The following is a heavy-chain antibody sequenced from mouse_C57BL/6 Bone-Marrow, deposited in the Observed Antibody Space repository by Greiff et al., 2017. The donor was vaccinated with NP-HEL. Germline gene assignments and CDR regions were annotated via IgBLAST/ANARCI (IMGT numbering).Heavy chain of an antibody. V-gene: IGHV3-5*01. Sequence: EVQLQQSGPGLVKPSHSVFLTCTVTGISITTGNYRWSWIRQVPGNKLEWIGDIYYSSTITNNPSLTSRTTITRDTPKNQFFLEMNSSTAEDTATYYCAREHVGATTPVGFDYWGQGTTLTVSS. CDR2: IYYSSTI. J-gene: IGHJ2*01. CDR3: AREHVGATTPVGFDY. CDR1: GISITTGNYR. D-gene: IGHD1-1*01.